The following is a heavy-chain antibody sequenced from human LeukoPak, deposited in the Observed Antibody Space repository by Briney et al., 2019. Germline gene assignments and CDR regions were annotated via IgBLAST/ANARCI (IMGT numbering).Heavy chain of an antibody. J-gene: IGHJ3*02. CDR1: GYSFISYW. CDR3: ARLSSRSGYYLPLNI. Sequence: GESLQISCKGSGYSFISYWIGWVRQMPGKGLEWMGIIYPGDSDTRYSPSLQGQVTISADKSISTAYLQWSSLKASDTAMYYCARLSSRSGYYLPLNIWGQGTMVTVSS. D-gene: IGHD3-22*01. V-gene: IGHV5-51*01. CDR2: IYPGDSDT.